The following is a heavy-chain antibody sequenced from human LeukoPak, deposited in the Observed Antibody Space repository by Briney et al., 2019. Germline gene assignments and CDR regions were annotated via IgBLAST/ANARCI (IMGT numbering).Heavy chain of an antibody. Sequence: PGGSLRLSCAASGFTFSSYAMHWVRQAPGKGLEWVAVISYDGSNKYYADSVKGRFTISRDNSKNTLYLQMNSLRAEDTAVYYCAAGEGLLEYSSSPVPYAFDIWGQGTMVTVSS. CDR1: GFTFSSYA. CDR3: AAGEGLLEYSSSPVPYAFDI. CDR2: ISYDGSNK. V-gene: IGHV3-30-3*01. J-gene: IGHJ3*02. D-gene: IGHD6-6*01.